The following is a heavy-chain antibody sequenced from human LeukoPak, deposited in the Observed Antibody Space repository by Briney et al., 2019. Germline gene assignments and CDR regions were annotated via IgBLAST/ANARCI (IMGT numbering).Heavy chain of an antibody. Sequence: GGSLRLSCAASGFGFSTSWMSWVRQAPGKGLEWGANIKQDGSEKFYVESVKCRFTISRHNAKNSVYLQMNSLRDEDTAVYYCTSLSNSYGMDVWGQGTTATVSS. CDR3: TSLSNSYGMDV. D-gene: IGHD2/OR15-2a*01. CDR1: GFGFSTSW. CDR2: IKQDGSEK. J-gene: IGHJ6*02. V-gene: IGHV3-7*01.